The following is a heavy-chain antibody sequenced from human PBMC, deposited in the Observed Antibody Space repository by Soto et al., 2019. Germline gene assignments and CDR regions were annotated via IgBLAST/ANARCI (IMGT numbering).Heavy chain of an antibody. D-gene: IGHD2-15*01. CDR3: ARAGKTYSAFDI. CDR2: IYSGGST. Sequence: EVQLVESGGGLVQPGGSLRLSCAASGITVTSNYMNWVRQAPGKGLEWVSLIYSGGSTDYADSVKGRFTISRDNSKNSLYLQMNSLRAEDTAVYYFARAGKTYSAFDIWGQGTMVTVSS. J-gene: IGHJ3*02. V-gene: IGHV3-66*01. CDR1: GITVTSNY.